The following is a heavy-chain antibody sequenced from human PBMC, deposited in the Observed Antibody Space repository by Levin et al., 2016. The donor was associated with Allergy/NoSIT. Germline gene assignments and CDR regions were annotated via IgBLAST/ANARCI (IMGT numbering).Heavy chain of an antibody. V-gene: IGHV3-74*01. CDR3: ACLGYCSGGSCHP. CDR2: INSDGSST. J-gene: IGHJ5*02. D-gene: IGHD2-15*01. Sequence: GGSLRLSCAVSGFSINNYWMHWVRQAPGKGLVWVSRINSDGSSTSYADSVKGRFTISRDNAKNTLYLQMNSLRVEDTAMYYCACLGYCSGGSCHPWGQGTLVTVSS. CDR1: GFSINNYW.